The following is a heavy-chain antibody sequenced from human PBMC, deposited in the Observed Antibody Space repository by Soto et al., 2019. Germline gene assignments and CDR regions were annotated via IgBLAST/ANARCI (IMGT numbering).Heavy chain of an antibody. CDR3: ARDRFMITFGGVIVNHDY. D-gene: IGHD3-16*02. Sequence: GGSLRLSCAASGFTFSSYWMSWVRQAPGKGLEWVANIKQDGSEKYYVDSVKGRFTISRDNAKNSLYLQMNSLRAEDTAVYYCARDRFMITFGGVIVNHDYWGQGTLVTVSS. CDR1: GFTFSSYW. CDR2: IKQDGSEK. V-gene: IGHV3-7*01. J-gene: IGHJ4*02.